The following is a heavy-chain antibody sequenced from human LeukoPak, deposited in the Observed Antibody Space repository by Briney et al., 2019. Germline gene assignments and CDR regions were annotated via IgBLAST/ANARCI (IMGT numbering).Heavy chain of an antibody. CDR2: LNPSSGST. CDR3: ARDEATGWFDP. J-gene: IGHJ5*02. Sequence: GASVKVSCKASGYTFTNYYMHWVRQAPGQGLEWMGILNPSSGSTAYAQKFQGRVTMTRDTSTSTVYMEPSSLRSEDTAVYYCARDEATGWFDPWGQGTLVIVFS. V-gene: IGHV1-46*01. CDR1: GYTFTNYY. D-gene: IGHD5-24*01.